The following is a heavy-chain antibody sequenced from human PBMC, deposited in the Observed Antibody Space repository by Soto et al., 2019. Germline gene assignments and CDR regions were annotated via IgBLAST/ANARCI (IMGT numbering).Heavy chain of an antibody. Sequence: QVQLVESGGGVVQPGRSLRLSCVASGFTFSIYGMHWVRQAPGKRLEWVAVIWYDGSNKYYADSVKGRFSISRDNSKNTLYLQMNSLRAEDTAVYYCVRGNYYDSSGYHYYFDYWGQGTLVTVSS. J-gene: IGHJ4*02. CDR2: IWYDGSNK. CDR3: VRGNYYDSSGYHYYFDY. CDR1: GFTFSIYG. V-gene: IGHV3-33*01. D-gene: IGHD3-22*01.